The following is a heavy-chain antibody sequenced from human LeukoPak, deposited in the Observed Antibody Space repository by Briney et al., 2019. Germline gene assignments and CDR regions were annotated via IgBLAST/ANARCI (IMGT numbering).Heavy chain of an antibody. CDR1: GFRFGGYA. Sequence: PGRSLRLSCTGSGFRFGGYALSWVRQAPGKGLEWVGFIRSKALYGTSEYAASVEDRFSISRDDSNSVAYLQMNSLKTEDTAVYFCVRESVRDYYFDYWGQGTLVTVSS. CDR2: IRSKALYGTS. J-gene: IGHJ4*02. D-gene: IGHD3-10*02. CDR3: VRESVRDYYFDY. V-gene: IGHV3-49*04.